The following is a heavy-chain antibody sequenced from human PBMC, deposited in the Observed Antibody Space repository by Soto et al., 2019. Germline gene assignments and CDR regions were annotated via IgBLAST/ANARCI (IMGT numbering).Heavy chain of an antibody. CDR1: GGSFSGYY. D-gene: IGHD2-2*01. CDR2: INHLGST. CDR3: ARPGLPYRPRGYSDY. Sequence: QVQLPQWGAGLLKPSETLSLTCAVYGGSFSGYYWSWIRQPPGKGLEWIGEINHLGSTNHNPSLKSRVTISVDTYKNQFYLQLSSVTAADTAVYYCARPGLPYRPRGYSDYWGQGTLVNVSS. V-gene: IGHV4-34*01. J-gene: IGHJ4*02.